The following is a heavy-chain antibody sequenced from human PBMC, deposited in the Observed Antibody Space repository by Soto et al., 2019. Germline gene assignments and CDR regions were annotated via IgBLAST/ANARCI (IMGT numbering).Heavy chain of an antibody. D-gene: IGHD6-19*01. CDR1: GFTFSSYS. J-gene: IGHJ4*02. CDR3: AREDSSGWSGEDY. CDR2: ISSSSSYI. V-gene: IGHV3-21*01. Sequence: GGSLRLSCAASGFTFSSYSMNWVRQAPGKGLEWVSSISSSSSYIYYADSVKGRFTISRDNAKNSLYLQMNSLRAEDTAVYYRAREDSSGWSGEDYWGQGTLVTVSS.